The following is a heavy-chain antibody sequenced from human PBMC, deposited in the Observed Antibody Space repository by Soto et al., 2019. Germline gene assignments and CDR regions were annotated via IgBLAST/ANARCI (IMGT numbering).Heavy chain of an antibody. J-gene: IGHJ6*02. CDR3: VRENYYYGMDV. Sequence: EVQLVESGGTLVQPGGSLRLSCAASGFDASVNYMTWVRQAPGKGLEWVSAINAGGSTFSADSVKGRFTISRDNSKNTLYLQMNSLRVEDTAMYYWVRENYYYGMDVWGQGTAVTVSS. V-gene: IGHV3-66*01. CDR2: INAGGST. CDR1: GFDASVNY.